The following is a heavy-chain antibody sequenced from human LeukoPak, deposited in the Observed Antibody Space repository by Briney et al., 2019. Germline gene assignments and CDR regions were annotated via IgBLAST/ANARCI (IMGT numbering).Heavy chain of an antibody. J-gene: IGHJ6*03. V-gene: IGHV1-18*01. Sequence: ASVKVSCKTSGYTFTSYWINWVRQAPGQGLEWMGWISGSSGYTNYAQKIQGRVTLTTDEPTSTAYMELRSLRSDDTAVYYCARGTEGGIDYYYMDVWGKGTTVTVSS. CDR1: GYTFTSYW. CDR2: ISGSSGYT. D-gene: IGHD1-1*01. CDR3: ARGTEGGIDYYYMDV.